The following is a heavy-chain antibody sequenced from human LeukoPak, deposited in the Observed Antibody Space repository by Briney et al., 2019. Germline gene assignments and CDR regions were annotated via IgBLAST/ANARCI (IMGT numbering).Heavy chain of an antibody. Sequence: GGFLRLSCAASGFTFSSYGMHWVRQAPGKGLEWVAVISYDGSNKYYADSVKGRFTISRDNSKNTLYLQMNSLRPEDTAVYYCARARPSMWIDYWGQGTLVTVSS. CDR3: ARARPSMWIDY. V-gene: IGHV3-30*03. J-gene: IGHJ4*02. D-gene: IGHD5-12*01. CDR1: GFTFSSYG. CDR2: ISYDGSNK.